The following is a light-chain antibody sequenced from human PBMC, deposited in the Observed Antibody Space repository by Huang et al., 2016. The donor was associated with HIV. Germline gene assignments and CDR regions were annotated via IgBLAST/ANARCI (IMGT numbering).Light chain of an antibody. J-gene: IGKJ2*01. V-gene: IGKV3-20*01. CDR2: GTS. CDR1: QSISTRY. CDR3: QQYGSSPPYT. Sequence: ELVLTQSPGTLSLSPGERATLSCRASQSISTRYLAWYQQKPGQAPRLLIYGTSSRATGIPDRFSGSGSGTDFTLTISRLEPEDFAVYYCQQYGSSPPYTFGQGTKLEIE.